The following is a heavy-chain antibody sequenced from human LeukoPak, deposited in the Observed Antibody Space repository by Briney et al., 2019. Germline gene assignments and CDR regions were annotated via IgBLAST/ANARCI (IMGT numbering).Heavy chain of an antibody. D-gene: IGHD3-22*01. V-gene: IGHV3-23*01. CDR3: AKDTSAMIVVVITFFDY. CDR2: ISGSGGST. J-gene: IGHJ4*02. CDR1: GSTFSSYA. Sequence: GGSLRLSCAASGSTFSSYAMSWVRQAPGKGLEWVSAISGSGGSTYYADSVKGRFTISRDNSKNTLYLQMNSLRAEDTAVYYCAKDTSAMIVVVITFFDYWGQGTLVTVSS.